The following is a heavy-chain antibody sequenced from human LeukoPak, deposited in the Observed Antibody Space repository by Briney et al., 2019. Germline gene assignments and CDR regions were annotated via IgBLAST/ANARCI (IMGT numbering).Heavy chain of an antibody. CDR1: GGTFSSYA. Sequence: ASVKVSCKASGGTFSSYAISWVRQAPGQGLEWMGGIIPIFGTANYAQKFQGRVTITADESTSTAYMELSSLRSEDTAVYYCARGGFATYSFDYWGQGTLVTVSS. V-gene: IGHV1-69*13. CDR3: ARGGFATYSFDY. D-gene: IGHD3-22*01. CDR2: IIPIFGTA. J-gene: IGHJ4*02.